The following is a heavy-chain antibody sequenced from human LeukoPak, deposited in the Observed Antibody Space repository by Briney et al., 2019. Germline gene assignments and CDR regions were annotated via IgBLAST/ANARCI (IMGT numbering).Heavy chain of an antibody. CDR3: ASAFQNYDILTGPFDY. CDR1: GFTFSSYG. D-gene: IGHD3-9*01. Sequence: HPGGSLRLSCAASGFTFSSYGMHWVRQAPGKGLEWVAVIWYDGSNKYYADSVKGRFTISRDNSKNTLYLQMNSLRAEDTAVYYCASAFQNYDILTGPFDYWGQGTLVTVSS. CDR2: IWYDGSNK. J-gene: IGHJ4*02. V-gene: IGHV3-33*01.